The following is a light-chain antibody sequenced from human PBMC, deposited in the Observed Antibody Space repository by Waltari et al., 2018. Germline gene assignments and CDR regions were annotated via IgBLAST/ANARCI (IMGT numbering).Light chain of an antibody. CDR1: QSVSSY. CDR3: QQRSNWPPT. V-gene: IGKV3-11*01. Sequence: EIVFTQSPATLSLSPRERATLSGRASQSVSSYLAWYQQKPGQAPRLLIYDASNRATGIPARFSGSGSGTDFTLTISSLEPEDFAVYYCQQRSNWPPTFGGGTKVEIK. J-gene: IGKJ4*01. CDR2: DAS.